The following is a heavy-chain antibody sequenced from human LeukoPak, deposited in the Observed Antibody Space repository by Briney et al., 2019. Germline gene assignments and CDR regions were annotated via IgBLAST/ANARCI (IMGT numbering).Heavy chain of an antibody. CDR1: GGSMSSSTSC. CDR2: IKQDGSEK. V-gene: IGHV3-7*03. J-gene: IGHJ4*02. CDR3: ASGLELDY. Sequence: ETLSLTCTVSGGSMSSSTSCWSWVRQSPGKGLEWVANIKQDGSEKNYVDSVKGRFTISRDNAKNSLYLQMNSLRAEDTAVYYCASGLELDYWGQGTLVTVSS.